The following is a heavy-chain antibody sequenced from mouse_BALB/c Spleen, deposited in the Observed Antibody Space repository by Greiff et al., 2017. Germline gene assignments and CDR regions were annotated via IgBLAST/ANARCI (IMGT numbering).Heavy chain of an antibody. Sequence: VHVKQSGPELVKPGASVKMSCKASGYTFTSYVMHWVKQKPGQGLEWIGYINPYNDGTKYNEKFKGKATLTSDKSSSTAYMELSSLTSEDSAVYYCARRVGNYVGAMDYWGQGTSVTVSS. D-gene: IGHD2-1*01. CDR3: ARRVGNYVGAMDY. V-gene: IGHV1-14*01. CDR1: GYTFTSYV. CDR2: INPYNDGT. J-gene: IGHJ4*01.